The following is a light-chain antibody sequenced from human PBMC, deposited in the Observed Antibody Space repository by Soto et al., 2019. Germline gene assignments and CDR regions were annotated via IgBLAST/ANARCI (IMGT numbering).Light chain of an antibody. J-gene: IGLJ1*01. CDR1: SSDVGVYNY. Sequence: QSVLTQPRSVSGSPGQSVTISCTGTSSDVGVYNYVSWYQQHPGQAPKLMIYDVSKRPSGVPDRFSGSKSGNTASLTISGLQAEDEADYYCCSYAGSYTGVFGTGTKLTVL. V-gene: IGLV2-11*01. CDR3: CSYAGSYTGV. CDR2: DVS.